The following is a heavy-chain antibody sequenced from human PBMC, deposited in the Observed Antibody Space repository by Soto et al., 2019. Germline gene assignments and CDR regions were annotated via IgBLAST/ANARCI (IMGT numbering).Heavy chain of an antibody. V-gene: IGHV4-31*03. CDR1: GGSITRGVYY. J-gene: IGHJ4*02. CDR3: ASDPTYYCSGNYYFDY. CDR2: TYHTGST. D-gene: IGHD3-10*01. Sequence: QVQLQESGPGLVKPSQTLSLTCTVSGGSITRGVYYWTWIRQHPEMGLEWIGYTYHTGSTYYNPSLQSRVTISVDTSKTQFSLELRSVTAADTAVYYCASDPTYYCSGNYYFDYWGQGTLVTVS.